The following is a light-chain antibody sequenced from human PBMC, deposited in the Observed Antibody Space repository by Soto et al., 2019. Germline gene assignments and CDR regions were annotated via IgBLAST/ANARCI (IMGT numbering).Light chain of an antibody. CDR3: QQSYSTPIS. CDR2: TAS. J-gene: IGKJ5*01. V-gene: IGKV1-39*01. CDR1: QSSSRH. Sequence: DIRMTQSPSSPSASVGDTITITCRASQSSSRHLNWYQQKPGKAPNLMMYTASHLQRVGPSRFSGSGSGTDFTLTISSLQPEDFATYYCQQSYSTPISFGQGTRLDIK.